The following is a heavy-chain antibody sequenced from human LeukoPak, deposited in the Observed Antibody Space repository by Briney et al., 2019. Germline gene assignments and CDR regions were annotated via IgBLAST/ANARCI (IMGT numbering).Heavy chain of an antibody. V-gene: IGHV3-21*01. J-gene: IGHJ4*02. CDR3: AREVSEGFDF. CDR1: GFTFSGYS. D-gene: IGHD3-22*01. Sequence: GESLKISCTAFGFTFSGYSMNWIRQAPGKGLEWVSSFGTRSTSVYHAGSVKGRFAISRDNAKNSLYLQMNSLRAEDTALYYCAREVSEGFDFWGQGTLVTVSS. CDR2: FGTRSTSV.